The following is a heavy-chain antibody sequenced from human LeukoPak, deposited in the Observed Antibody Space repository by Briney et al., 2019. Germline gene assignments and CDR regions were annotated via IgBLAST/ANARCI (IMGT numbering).Heavy chain of an antibody. CDR3: AKVGWANF. Sequence: GGSLRLSCAAYGFTFSTTDMSWVRQAPGKGLEWVSGIVGSGGNTYYADFVKGRFTISRDNSKSTLYLQMDSLRDEDTAVYYCAKVGWANFWGQGTLVTVFS. V-gene: IGHV3-23*01. D-gene: IGHD3-16*01. J-gene: IGHJ4*02. CDR2: IVGSGGNT. CDR1: GFTFSTTD.